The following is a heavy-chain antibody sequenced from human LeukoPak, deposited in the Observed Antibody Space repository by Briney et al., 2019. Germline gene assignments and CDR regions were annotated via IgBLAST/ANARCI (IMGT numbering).Heavy chain of an antibody. D-gene: IGHD2-8*02. V-gene: IGHV4-39*01. Sequence: KTSETLSLTCTVSGGSISSSSYYWGWIRQPPGKGLEWIGSIYYSGSTYYNPSLKSRVTISVDTSKNQFSLKLSSVTAADTAVYYCATHPPRSCTGGRCFDYWGQGTLVTVSS. CDR2: IYYSGST. CDR3: ATHPPRSCTGGRCFDY. CDR1: GGSISSSSYY. J-gene: IGHJ4*02.